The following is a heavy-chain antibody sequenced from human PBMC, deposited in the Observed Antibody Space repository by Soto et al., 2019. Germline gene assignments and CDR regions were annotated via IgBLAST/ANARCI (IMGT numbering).Heavy chain of an antibody. Sequence: GVSLKIAYRTAGYRFTSYWIAWVRQMPGKGLEWMGIIFPSDSDTRYSPSFQGQVTISADRSTSTGFLQWASLKASDTAVYFCARKDKSGYFNWFDPWGQGTLVTVSS. J-gene: IGHJ5*02. CDR1: GYRFTSYW. V-gene: IGHV5-51*01. CDR3: ARKDKSGYFNWFDP. D-gene: IGHD3-22*01. CDR2: IFPSDSDT.